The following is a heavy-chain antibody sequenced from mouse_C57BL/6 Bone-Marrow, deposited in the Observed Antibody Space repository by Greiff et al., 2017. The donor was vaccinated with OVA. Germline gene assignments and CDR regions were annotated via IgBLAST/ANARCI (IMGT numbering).Heavy chain of an antibody. CDR1: GFTFTEYS. CDR3: ARHKNYDYYSMDY. Sequence: QVQLQQSGAELVKPGASVKLSCKASGFTFTEYSIHWVKQRSGKGLEWIGWFYPGRGSIKYHEKLKDKVILSADKSANTVYMELSRLTSEDSAVYFCARHKNYDYYSMDYWGQGTSVTVSS. CDR2: FYPGRGSI. V-gene: IGHV1-62-2*01. J-gene: IGHJ4*01.